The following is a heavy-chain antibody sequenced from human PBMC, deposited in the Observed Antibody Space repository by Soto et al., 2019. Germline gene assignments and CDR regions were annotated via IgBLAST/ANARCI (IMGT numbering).Heavy chain of an antibody. D-gene: IGHD3-3*01. J-gene: IGHJ4*02. CDR1: GYTFTIYY. CDR3: ARYAGAYYDFWSGYSNYFDF. V-gene: IGHV1-46*01. CDR2: INPSGGST. Sequence: SVKGYCKASGYTFTIYYMHWVRQTPGQGLEWMGIINPSGGSTSYAQKFQGRVTMTRDTSTSTVYMELSSLRSEDTAVYYCARYAGAYYDFWSGYSNYFDFWGQGTLVTVSS.